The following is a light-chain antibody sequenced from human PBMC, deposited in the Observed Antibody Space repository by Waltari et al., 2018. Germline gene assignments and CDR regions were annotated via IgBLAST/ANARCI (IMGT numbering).Light chain of an antibody. J-gene: IGKJ3*01. Sequence: EIVMTQSPATLSVSPGKRATLSCRASQSVSDKLAWYQQKPGQAPRLLIYGASKRASDIPGRFSGSGSGTEFTLTISSLQSEDFAAYYCQQYNVWPRTFGPGTKVDIK. CDR2: GAS. CDR3: QQYNVWPRT. V-gene: IGKV3-15*01. CDR1: QSVSDK.